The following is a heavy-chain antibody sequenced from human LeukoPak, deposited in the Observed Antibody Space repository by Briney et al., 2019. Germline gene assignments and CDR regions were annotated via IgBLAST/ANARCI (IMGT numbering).Heavy chain of an antibody. CDR3: AKRVDYYDSSGYRSFDY. J-gene: IGHJ4*02. V-gene: IGHV1-69*05. CDR1: GGTFSSYA. CDR2: IIPIFGTA. Sequence: SVKVSCKASGGTFSSYAISWVRQAPGQGLEWMGRIIPIFGTANYAQKFQGRVTITTDESTSTAYMELSSRRSEDTAVYYCAKRVDYYDSSGYRSFDYWGQGTLVTVSS. D-gene: IGHD3-22*01.